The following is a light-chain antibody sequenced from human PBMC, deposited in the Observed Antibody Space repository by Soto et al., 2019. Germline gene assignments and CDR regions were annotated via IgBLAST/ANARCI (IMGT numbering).Light chain of an antibody. Sequence: EIVLTQSPATLSLSPGERATLSCRASQSVSTSLAWYQQKPGQAPRLLIYDASNRATDIPVRFSGSGSGTEFTLTISSLEPEDFAVYYCQQRSNWPSTFGQGTKLEIK. CDR1: QSVSTS. CDR2: DAS. CDR3: QQRSNWPST. V-gene: IGKV3-11*01. J-gene: IGKJ2*01.